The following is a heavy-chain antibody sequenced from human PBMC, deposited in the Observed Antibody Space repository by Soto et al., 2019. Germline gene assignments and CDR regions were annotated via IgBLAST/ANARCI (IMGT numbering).Heavy chain of an antibody. D-gene: IGHD1-20*01. Sequence: KTSETLSLTCTVSGGSVSSGSYYWSWIRQPPGKGLEWIGYIYYSGSTNYNPSLKSRVTISVDTSKNQFSLKLSSVTAADTAVYYCARVGIPTPIVNYWGQGTLVTVSS. V-gene: IGHV4-61*01. J-gene: IGHJ4*02. CDR3: ARVGIPTPIVNY. CDR1: GGSVSSGSYY. CDR2: IYYSGST.